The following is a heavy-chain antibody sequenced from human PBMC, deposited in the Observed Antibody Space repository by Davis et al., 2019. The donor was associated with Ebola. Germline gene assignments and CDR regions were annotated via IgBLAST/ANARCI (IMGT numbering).Heavy chain of an antibody. CDR3: AKDDYGDYRNYGMDV. CDR1: GFTFSTYS. J-gene: IGHJ6*02. D-gene: IGHD4-17*01. CDR2: ISSSGTTI. V-gene: IGHV3-48*04. Sequence: PGGSLRLSCAASGFTFSTYSMNWVRQAPGKGLEWVSYISSSGTTIYYADSVKGRFTISRDNAKNSLYLQMNSLRAEDTAVYYCAKDDYGDYRNYGMDVWGQGTTVTVSS.